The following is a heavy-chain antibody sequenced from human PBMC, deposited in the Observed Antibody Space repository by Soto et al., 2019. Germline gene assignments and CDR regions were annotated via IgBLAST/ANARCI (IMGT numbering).Heavy chain of an antibody. Sequence: PSETLSLTCSVSGGSIRSYYWSWIRQPPGKGLEWIGYVYYSGSSTSNPSLKSRVTMSADTSKNQLSLKVRSVTAADTAVYYCARVGERWQYFDWFYYFDSWGQGALVTVSS. J-gene: IGHJ4*02. CDR2: VYYSGSS. CDR1: GGSIRSYY. CDR3: ARVGERWQYFDWFYYFDS. V-gene: IGHV4-59*01. D-gene: IGHD3-9*01.